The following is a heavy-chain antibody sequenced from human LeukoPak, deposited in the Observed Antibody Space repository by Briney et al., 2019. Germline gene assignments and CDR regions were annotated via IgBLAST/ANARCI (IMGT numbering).Heavy chain of an antibody. V-gene: IGHV3-53*01. CDR3: ALHIYGDSSRNWFDP. Sequence: GGSLRLSCAASGFIVNNNYVTWVRQAPGKGLEWVSIIYGGGSTYADSVKGRFTISRDNSKNTLYLQMNSLTAEDTAVYYCALHIYGDSSRNWFDPWGQGTLVTVSS. J-gene: IGHJ5*02. CDR1: GFIVNNNY. CDR2: IYGGGST. D-gene: IGHD4-17*01.